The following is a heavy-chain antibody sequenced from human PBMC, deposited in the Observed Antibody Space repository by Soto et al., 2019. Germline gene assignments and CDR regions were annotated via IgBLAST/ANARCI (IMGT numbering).Heavy chain of an antibody. Sequence: GGSLRLSFAASGFTVSSNYMSWVRQAPGKGLEWVSVIYSGGSTYYADSVKGRFTISRDNSKNTLYLQMNSLRAEDTAVYYCAREDYYGSGSLDYWGQGTLVTVSS. CDR3: AREDYYGSGSLDY. V-gene: IGHV3-66*01. J-gene: IGHJ4*02. CDR2: IYSGGST. CDR1: GFTVSSNY. D-gene: IGHD3-10*01.